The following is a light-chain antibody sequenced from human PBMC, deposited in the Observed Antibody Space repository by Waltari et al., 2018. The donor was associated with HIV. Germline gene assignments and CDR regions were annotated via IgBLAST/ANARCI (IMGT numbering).Light chain of an antibody. V-gene: IGLV1-47*01. CDR2: KTN. CDR3: AAWDDRLNLV. CDR1: NSNIGSNN. J-gene: IGLJ2*01. Sequence: QSVLTQPPSASGTPVQMATISCFGSNSNIGSNNVYCYQQLPGMAPKLLIYKTNQRPSGVPDRFAGSKSGTSASLAISGLRSEDEADYYCAAWDDRLNLVFGGGTKLTVL.